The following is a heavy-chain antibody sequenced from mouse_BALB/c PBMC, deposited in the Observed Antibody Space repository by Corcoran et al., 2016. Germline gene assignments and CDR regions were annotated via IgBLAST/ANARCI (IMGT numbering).Heavy chain of an antibody. J-gene: IGHJ2*01. CDR2: VNPYNGGT. CDR3: AREGYGNDLDY. Sequence: EVQLQQSGPELVKPGASVKMSCKASGYTFTDYYMDWVKQSHGESFEWIGRVNPYNGGTSYNQKFNGKATLTVDKSSSTAYMELNSLTSEDSAVYYCAREGYGNDLDYWGQGTTLTFSA. V-gene: IGHV1-19*01. D-gene: IGHD2-10*02. CDR1: GYTFTDYY.